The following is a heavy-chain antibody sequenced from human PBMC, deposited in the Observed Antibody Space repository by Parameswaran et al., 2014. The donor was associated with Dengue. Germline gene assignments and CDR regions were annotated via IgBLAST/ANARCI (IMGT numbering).Heavy chain of an antibody. D-gene: IGHD3-10*01. J-gene: IGHJ4*02. Sequence: GRSLKISCAASGFTVSSNYMSWVRQAPGKGLEWVSVIYSGGSTYYADSVKGRFTISRDNSKNTLYLQMNSLRAEDTAVYYCARGGGTKERFGEFNYWGQGTLVTVSS. CDR1: GFTVSSNY. CDR3: ARGGGTKERFGEFNY. V-gene: IGHV3-53*01. CDR2: IYSGGST.